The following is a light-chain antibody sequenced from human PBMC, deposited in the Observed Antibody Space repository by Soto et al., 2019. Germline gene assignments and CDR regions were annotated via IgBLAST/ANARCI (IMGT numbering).Light chain of an antibody. CDR2: RAS. CDR3: HQYETYSGT. J-gene: IGKJ3*01. CDR1: QIINTW. V-gene: IGKV1-5*03. Sequence: DIQMTQSPSTLSASVGDRVTITCRASQIINTWLAWYQQKPGKAPKLLIYRASNLVSGVTSRFSGSGSGTEFTLTISRLQTYDFSLYYCHQYETYSGTFGPGTKVDL.